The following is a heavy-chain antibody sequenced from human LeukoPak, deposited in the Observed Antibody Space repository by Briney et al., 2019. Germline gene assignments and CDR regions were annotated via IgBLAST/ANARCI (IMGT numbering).Heavy chain of an antibody. CDR2: ITSTSSYI. CDR3: AREDDSSGYSLDY. V-gene: IGHV3-21*01. J-gene: IGHJ4*02. CDR1: GFTFSSHS. D-gene: IGHD3-22*01. Sequence: PGGSLRLSCVASGFTFSSHSMNWVRQAPGKGLEWVSSITSTSSYIYYADSLKGRFTISRDNAKNSLYLQMNSLRAEDTAVYYCAREDDSSGYSLDYWGQGTLVTVSS.